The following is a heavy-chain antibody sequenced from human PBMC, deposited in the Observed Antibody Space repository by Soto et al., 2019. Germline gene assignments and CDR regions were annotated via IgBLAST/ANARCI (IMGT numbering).Heavy chain of an antibody. D-gene: IGHD4-17*01. J-gene: IGHJ5*02. CDR3: ARGIKYGAYSRWFDP. V-gene: IGHV1-18*01. Sequence: GASVKVSCKASCYTFTSYGISWVRQAPGQGLEWMGWISPYNGNTNYAQKFQGRVTMTRDTSTSTAYMELSSLRSEDTAVYYCARGIKYGAYSRWFDPWGQGTLVTVSS. CDR1: CYTFTSYG. CDR2: ISPYNGNT.